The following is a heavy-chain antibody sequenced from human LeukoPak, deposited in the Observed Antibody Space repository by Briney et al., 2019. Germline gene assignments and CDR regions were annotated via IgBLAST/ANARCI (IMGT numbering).Heavy chain of an antibody. Sequence: SETLSLTCTVSGGSISSGSYYWSWIRQPAGKGLEWIGRIYTCGSTNYNPSLKSRVTISVDTSKNQFSLKLNSVTAADTAVYYCARGGGSYYYDSSGLYWGQGTLVTVSS. CDR1: GGSISSGSYY. CDR2: IYTCGST. J-gene: IGHJ4*02. CDR3: ARGGGSYYYDSSGLY. D-gene: IGHD3-22*01. V-gene: IGHV4-61*02.